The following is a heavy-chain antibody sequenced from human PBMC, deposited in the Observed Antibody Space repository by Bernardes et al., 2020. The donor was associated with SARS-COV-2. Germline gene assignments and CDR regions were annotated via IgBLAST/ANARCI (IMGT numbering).Heavy chain of an antibody. CDR3: AKTPPSTVTTEPYFFDY. Sequence: GGSLRLSCAASGFSFSSYGMHWVRQAPGKGLEWVAVIAYDGSRTYYADSVKGRFSISRDNSKNTPYLQMNSLRAEDTAVYYCAKTPPSTVTTEPYFFDYWGQGTLVTVSS. V-gene: IGHV3-30*18. CDR2: IAYDGSRT. D-gene: IGHD4-17*01. J-gene: IGHJ4*02. CDR1: GFSFSSYG.